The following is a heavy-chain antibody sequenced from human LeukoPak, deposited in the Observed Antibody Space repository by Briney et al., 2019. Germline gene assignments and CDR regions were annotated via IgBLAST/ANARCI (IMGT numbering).Heavy chain of an antibody. CDR2: IYYSGST. J-gene: IGHJ4*02. D-gene: IGHD3-22*01. V-gene: IGHV4-39*01. CDR1: GGSISTSSYY. Sequence: PSETLSLTCSVSGGSISTSSYYWGWIRQPPGKGLEWIGSIYYSGSTHYNPSLKSRITISVDTSKNQFSLKVNSVTAADTAVYYCGRMGLFYDSGGYVYWGQGTLVTVSS. CDR3: GRMGLFYDSGGYVY.